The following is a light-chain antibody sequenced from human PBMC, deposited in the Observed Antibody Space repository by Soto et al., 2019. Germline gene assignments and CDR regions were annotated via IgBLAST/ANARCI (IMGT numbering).Light chain of an antibody. CDR1: QSINTY. CDR3: QQSYSIPPEFT. J-gene: IGKJ2*01. CDR2: SAS. V-gene: IGKV1-39*01. Sequence: DIQMTQSPSSLSASVGDRVTITFRAGQSINTYLNWYQQKPGKAPQLLIYSASNLQSGVPSRFSGSGSGTHFTLTISSLQPGDSATYFCQQSYSIPPEFTFGQGTKLEIK.